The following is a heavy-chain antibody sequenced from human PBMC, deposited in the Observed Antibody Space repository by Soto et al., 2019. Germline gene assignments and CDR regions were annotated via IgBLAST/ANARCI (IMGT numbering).Heavy chain of an antibody. D-gene: IGHD3-3*01. J-gene: IGHJ4*02. CDR3: ARESGYLFDY. CDR2: IYYSGST. CDR1: GGSIGSYY. V-gene: IGHV4-59*01. Sequence: QVQLQESGPGLVKPSETLSLTCTVSGGSIGSYYWSWIRQPPGKGLEWIGYIYYSGSTNYNPSLKSRVTISVDTSKNQFSLKLSSVTAADTAVYYCARESGYLFDYWGQGTLVTVSS.